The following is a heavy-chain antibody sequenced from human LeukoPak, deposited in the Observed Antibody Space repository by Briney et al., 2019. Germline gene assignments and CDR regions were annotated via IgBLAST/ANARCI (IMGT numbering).Heavy chain of an antibody. J-gene: IGHJ3*02. Sequence: QSGGSLRLSCAASGFTFSSYGMHWVRQAPGKGLEWVAFIRYDGSNKYYADSVKGRFTISRDNSKNTLYLQMNSLRAEDTAVYYCAKDGWELGPFDIWGQGTMVTVSS. CDR3: AKDGWELGPFDI. CDR2: IRYDGSNK. CDR1: GFTFSSYG. D-gene: IGHD1-26*01. V-gene: IGHV3-30*02.